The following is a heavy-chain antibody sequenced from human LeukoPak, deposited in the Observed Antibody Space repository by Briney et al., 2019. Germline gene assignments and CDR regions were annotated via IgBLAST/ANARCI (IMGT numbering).Heavy chain of an antibody. V-gene: IGHV3-74*01. CDR1: EFTFFTYW. CDR2: INSDGSTT. J-gene: IGHJ4*02. CDR3: ARDGIVEMATITRNYFDY. D-gene: IGHD5-24*01. Sequence: PGGSLRLSCAASEFTFFTYWMSWVRQAPGKGLVWVSRINSDGSTTSYADSVKGRFTISRDNAKNSLYLQMNSLRAEDTAVYYCARDGIVEMATITRNYFDYWGQGTLVTVSS.